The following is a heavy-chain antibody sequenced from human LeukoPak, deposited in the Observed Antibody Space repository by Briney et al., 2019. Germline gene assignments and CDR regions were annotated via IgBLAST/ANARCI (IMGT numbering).Heavy chain of an antibody. CDR2: ISWNSGSI. Sequence: GGSLRLSCAASGFTFDDYAMHWVRHAPGKGLEWVSGISWNSGSIGYADSVKGRFTISRDNAKNSLYLQMNSLRAEDTALYYCAPLTYSYGSPPFDYWGQGTLVTVSS. J-gene: IGHJ4*02. D-gene: IGHD5-18*01. V-gene: IGHV3-9*01. CDR3: APLTYSYGSPPFDY. CDR1: GFTFDDYA.